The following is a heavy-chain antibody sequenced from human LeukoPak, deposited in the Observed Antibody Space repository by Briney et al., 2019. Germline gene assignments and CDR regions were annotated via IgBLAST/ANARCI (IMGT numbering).Heavy chain of an antibody. V-gene: IGHV3-30*04. D-gene: IGHD6-19*01. CDR3: ARDPGSGWSHY. CDR1: GFTFSSYV. Sequence: PGRSLRLSCAVSGFTFSSYVMHWVRQAPGKGLEWVAVISYDGSNKYYADSVKGRFTISRDNSKNTLYLQMNSLRAEDTAVYYCARDPGSGWSHYWGQGILVTVSS. J-gene: IGHJ4*02. CDR2: ISYDGSNK.